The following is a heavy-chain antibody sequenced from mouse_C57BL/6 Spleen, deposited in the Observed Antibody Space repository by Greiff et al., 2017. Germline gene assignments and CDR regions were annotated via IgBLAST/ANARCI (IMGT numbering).Heavy chain of an antibody. V-gene: IGHV10-1*01. CDR3: VRHVVGYFDV. D-gene: IGHD1-1*02. J-gene: IGHJ1*03. CDR1: GFSFNTYA. CDR2: IRSKSNNYAT. Sequence: EVQLVESGGGLVQPKGSLKLSCAASGFSFNTYAMNWVRQAPGKGLEWVARIRSKSNNYATYYADSVKDRFTISRDDSESMLYLQMNNLKTEDTAMYYCVRHVVGYFDVWGTGTTVTVSS.